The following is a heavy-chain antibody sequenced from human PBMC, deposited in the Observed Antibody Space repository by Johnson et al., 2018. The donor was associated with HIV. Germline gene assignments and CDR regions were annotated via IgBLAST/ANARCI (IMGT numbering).Heavy chain of an antibody. CDR3: ARGQGFWAFDI. Sequence: QEQLEESGGGVVQPGRSLRLSCAASGFTFSSYAMHWVRQAPGKGLEWVAVISYDGSNKYHADSVKGRFTISRDNSKNTLFLQMNGLRPEDTAVYYCARGQGFWAFDIWGQGTMVTVSS. CDR1: GFTFSSYA. J-gene: IGHJ3*02. CDR2: ISYDGSNK. D-gene: IGHD3-3*01. V-gene: IGHV3-30*04.